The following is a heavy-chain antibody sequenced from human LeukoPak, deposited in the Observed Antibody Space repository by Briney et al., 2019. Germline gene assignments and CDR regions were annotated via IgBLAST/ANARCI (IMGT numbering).Heavy chain of an antibody. V-gene: IGHV6-1*01. Sequence: SQTLSLTCAISGDSVSSSSGAWNWIRQSPSRGLEWLGRTYYRSKWYIDYAESVRSRLTINPDTAKNQFSLQLNSVTPEDTAVYYCAKFDYYTPGDYWGQGTLVTVSS. CDR3: AKFDYYTPGDY. D-gene: IGHD3-3*01. CDR2: TYYRSKWYI. J-gene: IGHJ4*02. CDR1: GDSVSSSSGA.